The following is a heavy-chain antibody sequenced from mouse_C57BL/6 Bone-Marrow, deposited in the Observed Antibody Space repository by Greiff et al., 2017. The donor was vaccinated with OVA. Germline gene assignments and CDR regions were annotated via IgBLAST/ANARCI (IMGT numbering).Heavy chain of an antibody. CDR2: IYPGSGNT. CDR3: ARGYLAWFAY. CDR1: GYTFTDYY. Sequence: QVQLKQSGAELVRPGASVKLSCKASGYTFTDYYINWVKQRPGQGLEWIARIYPGSGNTYYNEKFKGKATLTAEKSSSTAYMQLSSLTSEDSAVYFCARGYLAWFAYWGQGTLVTVSA. J-gene: IGHJ3*01. V-gene: IGHV1-76*01.